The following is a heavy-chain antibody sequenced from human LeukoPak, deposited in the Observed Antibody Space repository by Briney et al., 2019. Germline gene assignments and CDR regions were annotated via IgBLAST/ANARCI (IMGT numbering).Heavy chain of an antibody. J-gene: IGHJ4*02. D-gene: IGHD6-13*01. Sequence: SETLSLTCAVYGGSFSDYYWSWIRQPPGKGLEWIGEINHSGSTNYNPSLKSRVTISVDTSKNQFSLKLSSVTAADTAVYYCARRGAYSSSWYGYWGQGTLVTVSS. CDR3: ARRGAYSSSWYGY. V-gene: IGHV4-34*01. CDR1: GGSFSDYY. CDR2: INHSGST.